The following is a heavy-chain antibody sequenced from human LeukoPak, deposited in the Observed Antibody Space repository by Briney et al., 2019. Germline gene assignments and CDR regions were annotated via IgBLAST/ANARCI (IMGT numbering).Heavy chain of an antibody. CDR1: GFTFSSYE. V-gene: IGHV3-48*03. D-gene: IGHD1-26*01. Sequence: PGGSLRLSCAASGFTFSSYEMNWVRQAPGKGLEWISYVTSTGGTTYYADSVKGRFTISRDNAKNSLYLQMNSLRAEDTAVYYCAREGGSKSWFDPWGQGTLVTVSS. CDR2: VTSTGGTT. CDR3: AREGGSKSWFDP. J-gene: IGHJ5*02.